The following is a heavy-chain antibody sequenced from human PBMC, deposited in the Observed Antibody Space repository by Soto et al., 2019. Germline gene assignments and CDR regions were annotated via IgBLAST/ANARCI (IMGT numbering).Heavy chain of an antibody. V-gene: IGHV3-7*01. CDR2: MKEDGSET. CDR3: ARARPGAYFDY. J-gene: IGHJ4*02. Sequence: VGSLRLSCEASEFTFSNYWMSWVRQAPGEGLEWVAIMKEDGSETYYVDSVKGRFTISRDNAKNSLHLQMNSLRVEDTAVYYCARARPGAYFDYWGQGTLVTVSS. CDR1: EFTFSNYW.